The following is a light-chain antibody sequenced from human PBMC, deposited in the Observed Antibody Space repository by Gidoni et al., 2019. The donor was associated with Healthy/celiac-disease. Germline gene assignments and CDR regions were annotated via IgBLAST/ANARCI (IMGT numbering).Light chain of an antibody. CDR3: QQSYSTPPGT. CDR2: AAS. Sequence: DIQMTQSPSSLSASVGDRVTITCRASQSISSYLNWYQQKPGKAPKLLIYAASSLHSGVPSRFSVSGSGTDFTLTISSRQPEDFATYDCQQSYSTPPGTFGQGTKVEIK. J-gene: IGKJ1*01. CDR1: QSISSY. V-gene: IGKV1-39*01.